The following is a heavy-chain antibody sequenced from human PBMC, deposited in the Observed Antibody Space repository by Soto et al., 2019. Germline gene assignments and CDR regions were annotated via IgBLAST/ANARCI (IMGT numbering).Heavy chain of an antibody. V-gene: IGHV3-49*03. D-gene: IGHD4-17*01. J-gene: IGHJ6*02. CDR3: TREDAAYGEKPGYYYYYGMDV. CDR1: GFTFGDYA. CDR2: IRSKAYGGTT. Sequence: PGGSLRLSCTASGFTFGDYAMSWFRQAPGKGLEWVGFIRSKAYGGTTEYAASVKGRFTISRDDSKSIAYLQMNSLKTEDTAVYYCTREDAAYGEKPGYYYYYGMDVWGQGTTVTVS.